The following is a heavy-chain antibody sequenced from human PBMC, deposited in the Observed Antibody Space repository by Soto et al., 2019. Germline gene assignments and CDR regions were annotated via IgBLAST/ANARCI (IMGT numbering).Heavy chain of an antibody. Sequence: SVKVSCKASGGTFSSYAISWVRQAPGQGLEWMGGIIPIFGTANYAQKFQGRVTITADESTSTAYMELSSLRSEDTAVYYCARAAGWLHVPYSFDYWGQGTLVTVSS. CDR1: GGTFSSYA. CDR3: ARAAGWLHVPYSFDY. V-gene: IGHV1-69*13. D-gene: IGHD5-12*01. J-gene: IGHJ4*02. CDR2: IIPIFGTA.